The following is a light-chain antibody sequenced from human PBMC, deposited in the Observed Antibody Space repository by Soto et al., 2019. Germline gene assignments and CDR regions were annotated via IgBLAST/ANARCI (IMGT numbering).Light chain of an antibody. CDR3: QQRSNWPLT. CDR1: QSVSSY. CDR2: DAF. V-gene: IGKV3-11*01. J-gene: IGKJ4*01. Sequence: EIVLTQSPVTLSLSPGERATLSCRASQSVSSYLAWYQQRPGQAPRLLIYDAFNRATGIPARFSGSGSGTYFTLTISSLEPEEFAVYYCQQRSNWPLTFGGGPKVEIK.